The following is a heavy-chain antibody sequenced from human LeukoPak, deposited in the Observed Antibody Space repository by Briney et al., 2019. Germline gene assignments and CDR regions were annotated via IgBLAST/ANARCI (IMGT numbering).Heavy chain of an antibody. J-gene: IGHJ5*02. Sequence: SETLSLTCVVYGGSFSGYYWSWIRQPPGKGLEWIGEINHSGSTNYNPSLKSRVTISVDTSKNQFSLKLSSVTAADTAVYYCARGYCSSTSCQGVVWFDPWGQGTLVTVSS. D-gene: IGHD2-2*01. CDR1: GGSFSGYY. V-gene: IGHV4-34*01. CDR2: INHSGST. CDR3: ARGYCSSTSCQGVVWFDP.